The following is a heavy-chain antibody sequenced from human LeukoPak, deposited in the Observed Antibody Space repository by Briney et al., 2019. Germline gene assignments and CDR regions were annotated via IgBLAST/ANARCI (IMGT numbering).Heavy chain of an antibody. CDR2: ISYDGSNK. J-gene: IGHJ6*02. V-gene: IGHV3-30-3*01. CDR1: GFTFSSYA. CDR3: ARDRAPILTGYYLSYYYYYYGMDV. Sequence: PGGSLRLSCAASGFTFSSYAMHWVRQAPGKGLEWVAVISYDGSNKYYADSVKGRFTISRDNSKDTLYLQMNSLRAEDTAVYYCARDRAPILTGYYLSYYYYYYGMDVWGQGTTVTVSS. D-gene: IGHD3-9*01.